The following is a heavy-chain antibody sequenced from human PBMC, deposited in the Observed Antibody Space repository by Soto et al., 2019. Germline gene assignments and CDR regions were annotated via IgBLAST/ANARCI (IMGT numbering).Heavy chain of an antibody. Sequence: GGSLSLSCAVSGLTFSDYGMNWVRQAPGKGLEWVSVIRSTGGRTNYVDSVKGRVTISGDNSKNMLYLELNTLSAEDTAIYYCTKDQDKTGVPSYFEHWGQGTLVTVSS. D-gene: IGHD3-10*01. CDR2: IRSTGGRT. CDR1: GLTFSDYG. CDR3: TKDQDKTGVPSYFEH. V-gene: IGHV3-23*01. J-gene: IGHJ1*01.